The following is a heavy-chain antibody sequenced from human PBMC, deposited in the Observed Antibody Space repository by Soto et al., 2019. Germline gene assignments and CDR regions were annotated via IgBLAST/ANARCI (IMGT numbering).Heavy chain of an antibody. CDR2: LSTSFTN. Sequence: VQLQESGPGLVTPSATLSLTCNVSGVSITTYYWNWIRQPAGKGFEWIGFLSTSFTNKYKPSLKSRVTMSVNTSTNQFSLSLTSVTAADTATYYCARGRRYNGFTAPFFDYWGQGILVRVSS. J-gene: IGHJ4*02. D-gene: IGHD1-26*01. V-gene: IGHV4-4*07. CDR1: GVSITTYY. CDR3: ARGRRYNGFTAPFFDY.